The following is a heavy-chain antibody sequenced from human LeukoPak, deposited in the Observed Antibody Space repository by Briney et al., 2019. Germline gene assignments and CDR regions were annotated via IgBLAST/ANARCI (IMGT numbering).Heavy chain of an antibody. D-gene: IGHD1-1*01. Sequence: GESLQISCKGSGYSFISYWIGWVRQMPGKGLEWMGIIYPGDSDTRYSPSFQGQVTFSVDKSISTAYLEWNSLKASDTAMYYCARRGWNEDFYYYMDVWGKGTTVTVSS. V-gene: IGHV5-51*01. CDR3: ARRGWNEDFYYYMDV. CDR2: IYPGDSDT. J-gene: IGHJ6*03. CDR1: GYSFISYW.